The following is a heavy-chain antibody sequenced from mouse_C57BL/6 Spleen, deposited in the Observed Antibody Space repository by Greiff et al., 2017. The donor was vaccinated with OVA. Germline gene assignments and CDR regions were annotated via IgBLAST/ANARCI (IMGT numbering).Heavy chain of an antibody. CDR2: IDPSDSYT. J-gene: IGHJ4*01. D-gene: IGHD3-3*01. Sequence: QVQLKQPGAELVMPGASVKLSCKASGYTFTSYWMHWVKQRPGQGLEWIGEIDPSDSYTNYNQKFKGKSTLTVDKSSSTAYMQLSSLTSEDSAVYYCARGTDMDYWGQGTSVTVSS. CDR3: ARGTDMDY. CDR1: GYTFTSYW. V-gene: IGHV1-69*01.